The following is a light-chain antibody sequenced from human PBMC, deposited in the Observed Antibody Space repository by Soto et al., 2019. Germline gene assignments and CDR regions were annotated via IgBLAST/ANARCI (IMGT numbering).Light chain of an antibody. CDR2: KAS. CDR1: QSISPW. CDR3: QHYSGHST. J-gene: IGKJ1*01. V-gene: IGKV1-5*03. Sequence: DIQMTQSPSTLSASVGDRVTITCRASQSISPWLAWYQQKPGTAPKLLIYKASSLESGVPSRFSGSASGTEFTLTISSLQPDDFATYYCQHYSGHSTFGQGTKVDIK.